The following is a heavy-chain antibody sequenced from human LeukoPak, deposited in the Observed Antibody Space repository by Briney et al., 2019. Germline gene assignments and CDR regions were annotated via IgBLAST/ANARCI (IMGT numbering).Heavy chain of an antibody. Sequence: PGGSLGLSCAASGFTFSGYAMTWVRQAPGKGLEWVSGISGSGGNTYYPDSVRGRFTISRDNSKDTLSLQMNSLRAEDTAVYYCAKEHYGSGMTTFDYWGQGTLVTVSS. CDR2: ISGSGGNT. J-gene: IGHJ4*02. D-gene: IGHD3-10*01. V-gene: IGHV3-23*01. CDR1: GFTFSGYA. CDR3: AKEHYGSGMTTFDY.